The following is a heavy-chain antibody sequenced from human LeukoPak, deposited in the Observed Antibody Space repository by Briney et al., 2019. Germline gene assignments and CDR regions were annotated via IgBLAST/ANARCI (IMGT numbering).Heavy chain of an antibody. CDR3: ARAPITSPFYFDY. V-gene: IGHV3-20*03. CDR2: INWSGGST. CDR1: GFAFDDHG. Sequence: GGSLRLSVTASGFAFDDHGRGWVRQVPGKGLEWVPGINWSGGSTGYADPLRGRFTISRDNAKNSLYLQMDSLRAEDTALYYCARAPITSPFYFDYWGQGTLVTVSS. D-gene: IGHD2-2*01. J-gene: IGHJ4*02.